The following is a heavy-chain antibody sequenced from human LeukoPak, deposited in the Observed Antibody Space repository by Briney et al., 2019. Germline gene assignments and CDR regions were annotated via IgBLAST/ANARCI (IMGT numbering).Heavy chain of an antibody. Sequence: GGSLRLSCTASGFTFRAHWMTWVRQAPGKGLEWVSYISSSGSTIYYADSVKGRFTISRDNAKNSLYLQMNSLRAEDTAVYYCARGGIAVAEFYFDYWGQGTLVTVSS. CDR2: ISSSGSTI. V-gene: IGHV3-48*04. CDR1: GFTFRAHW. J-gene: IGHJ4*02. CDR3: ARGGIAVAEFYFDY. D-gene: IGHD6-19*01.